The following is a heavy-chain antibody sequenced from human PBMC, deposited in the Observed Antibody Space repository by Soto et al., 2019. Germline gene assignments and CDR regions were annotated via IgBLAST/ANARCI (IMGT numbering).Heavy chain of an antibody. J-gene: IGHJ4*02. D-gene: IGHD6-19*01. CDR2: MSGSGGST. V-gene: IGHV3-23*01. CDR3: ARVRGAVAAPPAY. CDR1: GFTFSSYA. Sequence: EVQLLESGGGLIXPGGSLRLSCAASGFTFSSYAMSWVRQAPGXXLEWVSAMSGSGGSTYYADAVKGRFTISRDNSKYXXYXXXXSLRAEDTAVYYCARVRGAVAAPPAYWGQGTLVTVSS.